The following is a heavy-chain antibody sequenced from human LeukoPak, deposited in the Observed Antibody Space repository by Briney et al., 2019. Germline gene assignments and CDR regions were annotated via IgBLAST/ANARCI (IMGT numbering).Heavy chain of an antibody. CDR1: GFTFSSYA. J-gene: IGHJ4*02. Sequence: GGSLRLSCAASGFTFSSYAMHWVRQAPGKGLEWVAVISYDGSNKYYADSVKGRFTISRDNPKNTLYLQMNSLSAEDTAVYYCARDIQGNIVVVPAAMIGYWGQGTLVTVSS. D-gene: IGHD2-2*01. CDR3: ARDIQGNIVVVPAAMIGY. V-gene: IGHV3-30-3*01. CDR2: ISYDGSNK.